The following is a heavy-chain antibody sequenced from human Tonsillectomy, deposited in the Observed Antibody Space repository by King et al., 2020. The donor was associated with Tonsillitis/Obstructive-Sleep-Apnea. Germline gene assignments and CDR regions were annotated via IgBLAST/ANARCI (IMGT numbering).Heavy chain of an antibody. D-gene: IGHD2-2*02. CDR3: AGPGAIGNWFDP. J-gene: IGHJ5*02. Sequence: HVQLQESGPGLVKPSETLSLTCTVSGGSISSYYWSWIRQPPGKGLEWIGYIYYSGSTNYNPSLKSRVTISIGTSKNQFSLKLTSATAADTAVYYCAGPGAIGNWFDPWGQGTLVTVSS. CDR1: GGSISSYY. V-gene: IGHV4-59*08. CDR2: IYYSGST.